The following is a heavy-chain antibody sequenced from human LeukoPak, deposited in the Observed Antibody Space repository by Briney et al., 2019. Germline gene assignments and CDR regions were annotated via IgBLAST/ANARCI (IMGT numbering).Heavy chain of an antibody. Sequence: GGSLRLSCSVSGFTFTDYWMNWVRQAPGKGLEWVASIRQDGGEKSYMDSVRGRFSISRDNTKNSLFLQMSGLRAEDTAVYYCARDGTAAGLYFDLWGQGTLVTVSS. CDR3: ARDGTAAGLYFDL. J-gene: IGHJ4*01. CDR1: GFTFTDYW. D-gene: IGHD6-13*01. V-gene: IGHV3-7*01. CDR2: IRQDGGEK.